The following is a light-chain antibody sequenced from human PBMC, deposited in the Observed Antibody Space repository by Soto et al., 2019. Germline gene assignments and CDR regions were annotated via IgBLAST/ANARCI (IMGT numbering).Light chain of an antibody. V-gene: IGKV1-39*01. J-gene: IGKJ2*01. CDR2: AAS. CDR3: QQSSIRPRT. Sequence: DIQLTQSPASLSASVGDRVTIICRASQSISIYLNWYQQKPGKAPRLLIYAASSLQSEVPSRFSGGGSGTDFTLTISSLQPEDFATYDCQQSSIRPRTFGQGTKLDIK. CDR1: QSISIY.